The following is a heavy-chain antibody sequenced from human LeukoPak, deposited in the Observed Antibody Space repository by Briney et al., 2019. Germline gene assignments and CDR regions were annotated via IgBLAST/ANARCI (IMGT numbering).Heavy chain of an antibody. V-gene: IGHV3-53*01. CDR3: ARDLYNSGWDY. CDR2: LYHGGST. Sequence: GGSLRLSCAASGFTVSTNYMSWVRQAPGKGLEWVSVLYHGGSTYYADSVKGRFTISRDNSNNTLYLQMNRLRVKDTAVYYCARDLYNSGWDYWGQGTLVTVSS. D-gene: IGHD6-19*01. CDR1: GFTVSTNY. J-gene: IGHJ4*02.